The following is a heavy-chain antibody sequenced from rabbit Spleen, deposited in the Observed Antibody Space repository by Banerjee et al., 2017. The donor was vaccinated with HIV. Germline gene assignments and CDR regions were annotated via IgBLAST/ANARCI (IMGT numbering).Heavy chain of an antibody. CDR1: GFDFNSYYM. J-gene: IGHJ6*01. V-gene: IGHV1S45*01. CDR3: ARDTGSSFSSYGMDL. CDR2: IDPIFGST. Sequence: QEQLKETGGGLVQPGGSLKLSCKASGFDFNSYYMSWVRQAPGKGLEWIGYIDPIFGSTYYASWAKGRFTISKTSSTTVTLQMTSLAAADTATYFCARDTGSSFSSYGMDLWGPGTLVTVS. D-gene: IGHD8-1*01.